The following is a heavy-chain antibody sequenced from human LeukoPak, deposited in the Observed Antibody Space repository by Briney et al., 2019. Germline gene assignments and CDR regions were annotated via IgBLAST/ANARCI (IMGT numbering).Heavy chain of an antibody. J-gene: IGHJ4*02. D-gene: IGHD2/OR15-2a*01. CDR3: ARDSSKRAYYSDY. CDR2: ISSSGSTI. V-gene: IGHV3-48*03. Sequence: PGGSLRLSCAASGFTFSSYEMNWVRQAPGKGLEWVSYISSSGSTIYYADSVKGRSTISRDNAKNSLYLQMNSLRAEDTAVYYCARDSSKRAYYSDYWGQGTLVTVSS. CDR1: GFTFSSYE.